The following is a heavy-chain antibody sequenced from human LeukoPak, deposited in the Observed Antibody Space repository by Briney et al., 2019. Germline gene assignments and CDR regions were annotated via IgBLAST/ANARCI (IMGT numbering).Heavy chain of an antibody. CDR3: ARGPSTYYYDSSGLQFGY. V-gene: IGHV4-59*12. CDR1: GGSISSYY. Sequence: PSETLSLTCSVSGGSISSYYWSWIRQPPGKGLEWIGYIHYSRSTNYNPSLKSRVTISVDTSKNQFSLKLSSVTAADTAVYYCARGPSTYYYDSSGLQFGYWGQGTLVTVSS. D-gene: IGHD3-22*01. CDR2: IHYSRST. J-gene: IGHJ4*02.